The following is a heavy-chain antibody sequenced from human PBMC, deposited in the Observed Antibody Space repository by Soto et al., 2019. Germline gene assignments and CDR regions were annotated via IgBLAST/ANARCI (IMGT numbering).Heavy chain of an antibody. CDR1: GGTFTKYA. CDR3: ASPNYFFINMEWSRSYFDY. J-gene: IGHJ4*02. D-gene: IGHD3-3*01. V-gene: IGHV1-69*01. CDR2: IIPIFGTA. Sequence: QVQLVQSGAEVKKPGSSVKVSCRASGGTFTKYAISWVRQAPGQGLEWMGGIIPIFGTANYAQKFQGRVTITADESTRTAYMELNSLTSDDTAVYYCASPNYFFINMEWSRSYFDYWGQGTLVTVAS.